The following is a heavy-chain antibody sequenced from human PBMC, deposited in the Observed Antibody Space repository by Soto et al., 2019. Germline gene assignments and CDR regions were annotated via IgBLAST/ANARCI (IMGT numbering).Heavy chain of an antibody. J-gene: IGHJ5*02. D-gene: IGHD2-2*01. CDR3: ASNHEGYCGSTSCYAA. CDR1: GGSISSGGFY. V-gene: IGHV4-31*03. Sequence: SETLSLTCTVSGGSISSGGFYWSWIRQNPGKGLEWLGYIYYSGSTYYNPSLKSRVTMSVDTSKNQFSLKLSSVTAADTAVYYCASNHEGYCGSTSCYAAWGQGTLVTVSS. CDR2: IYYSGST.